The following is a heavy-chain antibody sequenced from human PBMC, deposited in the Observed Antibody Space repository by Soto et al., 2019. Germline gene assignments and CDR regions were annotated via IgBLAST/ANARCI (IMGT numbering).Heavy chain of an antibody. Sequence: ASVKVSCKASGYTFTSYGISWVRQAPGQGLEWMGWISAYNGNTNYAQKLQGRVTMTTDTSTSTAYMELRSLRSDDTAVYYCAREGLWFGESDYYYYGMDVWGQGTTVTVSS. CDR2: ISAYNGNT. CDR1: GYTFTSYG. D-gene: IGHD3-10*01. J-gene: IGHJ6*02. V-gene: IGHV1-18*01. CDR3: AREGLWFGESDYYYYGMDV.